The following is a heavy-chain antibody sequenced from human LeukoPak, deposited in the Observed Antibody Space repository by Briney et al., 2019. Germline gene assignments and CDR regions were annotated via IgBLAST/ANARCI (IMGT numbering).Heavy chain of an antibody. CDR3: ARDSGGYCSGGSCYEDAFDI. Sequence: GGSLRLSCAASGFTFSSYWMSWVRQAPGKGLEWVANIKQDGSEKYYVDSVKGRFTISRDNSKNTLYLQMNSLRAEDTAVYYCARDSGGYCSGGSCYEDAFDIWGQGTMVTVSS. CDR1: GFTFSSYW. CDR2: IKQDGSEK. V-gene: IGHV3-7*03. J-gene: IGHJ3*02. D-gene: IGHD2-15*01.